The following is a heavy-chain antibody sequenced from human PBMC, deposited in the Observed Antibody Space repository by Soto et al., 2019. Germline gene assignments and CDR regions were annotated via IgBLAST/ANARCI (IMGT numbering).Heavy chain of an antibody. CDR3: ARTGEIATRRSNWFDP. V-gene: IGHV4-30-4*01. D-gene: IGHD7-27*01. CDR1: GGSISSGDYY. J-gene: IGHJ5*02. CDR2: IYYSGST. Sequence: SETLSLTCTVSGGSISSGDYYWSWIRQPPGKGLEWIGYIYYSGSTYYNPSLKSRVTISVDTSKNQFSLKLSSVTAADTAVYYCARTGEIATRRSNWFDPRGQGTLVTVSS.